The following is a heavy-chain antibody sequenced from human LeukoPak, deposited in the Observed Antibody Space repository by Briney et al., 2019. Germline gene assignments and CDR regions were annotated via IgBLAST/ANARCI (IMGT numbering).Heavy chain of an antibody. J-gene: IGHJ4*02. CDR2: INPTDGYT. D-gene: IGHD6-19*01. CDR1: GHTITTYY. CDR3: ARSDSSGWYVLY. V-gene: IGHV1-46*01. Sequence: GASVKVSCKASGHTITTYYMHWVRQAPGQGLEWMGVINPTDGYTNYAEKFQGRVTMTRDMSTSTVYMEVSSLRSDDTAVYYCARSDSSGWYVLYWGQGTLVTVSS.